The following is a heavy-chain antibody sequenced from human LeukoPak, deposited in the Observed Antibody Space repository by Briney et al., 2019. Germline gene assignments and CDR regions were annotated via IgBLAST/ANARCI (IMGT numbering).Heavy chain of an antibody. CDR2: ISAYNGNT. J-gene: IGHJ4*02. V-gene: IGHV1-18*01. D-gene: IGHD3-22*01. CDR3: ARDDWNYYDSSGLFDY. Sequence: EASVKVSCKASGYTFTSYGISWVRQAPGQGLEWMGWISAYNGNTNYAQKFQGRVTMTRDTSISTAYMELSRLRSDDTAVYYCARDDWNYYDSSGLFDYWGQGTLVAVSS. CDR1: GYTFTSYG.